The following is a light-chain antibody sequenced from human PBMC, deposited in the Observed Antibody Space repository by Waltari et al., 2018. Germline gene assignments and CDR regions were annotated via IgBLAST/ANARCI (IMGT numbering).Light chain of an antibody. V-gene: IGLV1-44*01. CDR1: SSNIGSNS. Sequence: QSVLTQPPSASGTPGQRVTISCSGGSSNIGSNSVYWYRQLPGRAPKLPLHSNNERPSGVPDRVSASKSGTSASLAISGLQSEDEADYHCAAWDDSLNAWVFGGGTKLTAL. CDR2: SNN. CDR3: AAWDDSLNAWV. J-gene: IGLJ3*02.